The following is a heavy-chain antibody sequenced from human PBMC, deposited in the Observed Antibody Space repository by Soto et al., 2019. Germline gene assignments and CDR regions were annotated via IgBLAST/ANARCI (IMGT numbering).Heavy chain of an antibody. CDR2: INAYNGNT. CDR1: GYTFTSYG. J-gene: IGHJ5*02. CDR3: AGVLHPFDP. V-gene: IGHV1-18*01. Sequence: QVQLVQSGAEVKKPGASVKVSCKASGYTFTSYGISWVRQAPGQGLEWMGWINAYNGNTNYAQKLQGRVTMTTDTSTSTAYVALRSQRSDDTAVYYCAGVLHPFDPWGQGSLVTVSS.